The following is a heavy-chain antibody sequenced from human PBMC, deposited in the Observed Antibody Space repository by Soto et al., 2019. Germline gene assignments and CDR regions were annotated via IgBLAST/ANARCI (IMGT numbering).Heavy chain of an antibody. D-gene: IGHD4-17*01. V-gene: IGHV3-23*01. CDR2: ISGSGGST. J-gene: IGHJ6*03. CDR1: GFTFSSYA. CDR3: AKDRIHYGYYDYYYYMDV. Sequence: EVQLLESGGGLVQPGGSLRLSCAASGFTFSSYAMSWVRQAPGKGLEWVSAISGSGGSTYYADSVKGRFTISRDNSKNTLYLQMNSMRAEDTAVYYCAKDRIHYGYYDYYYYMDVWGKGTTVTVSS.